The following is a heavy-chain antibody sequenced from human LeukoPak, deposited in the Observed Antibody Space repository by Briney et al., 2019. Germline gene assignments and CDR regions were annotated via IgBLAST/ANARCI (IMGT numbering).Heavy chain of an antibody. CDR1: GYTFTSNY. Sequence: PVASVKVSCKASGYTFTSNYMHWVRQAPGQGLEWMGIINPSGGGTSYAQKFQGRVTMTRDMSTSTVYMELSSLRSEDTAVYYCARDRWELPGYWGQGTLVTVSS. D-gene: IGHD1-26*01. J-gene: IGHJ4*02. V-gene: IGHV1-46*01. CDR2: INPSGGGT. CDR3: ARDRWELPGY.